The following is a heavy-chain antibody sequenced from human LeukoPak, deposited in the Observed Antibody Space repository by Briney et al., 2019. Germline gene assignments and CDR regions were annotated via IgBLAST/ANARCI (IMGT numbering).Heavy chain of an antibody. CDR3: ANTDCSGGSCYPNWFDP. V-gene: IGHV3-23*01. J-gene: IGHJ5*02. CDR2: ISGSGGST. Sequence: GGSLRLSCAASGFTFSSYAMSWVRQAPGKGLEWVSAISGSGGSTYYADSVKGRFTISRDNSKNTLYLQMNSLRAEDTAVYYCANTDCSGGSCYPNWFDPWGQGTLVTVSS. D-gene: IGHD2-15*01. CDR1: GFTFSSYA.